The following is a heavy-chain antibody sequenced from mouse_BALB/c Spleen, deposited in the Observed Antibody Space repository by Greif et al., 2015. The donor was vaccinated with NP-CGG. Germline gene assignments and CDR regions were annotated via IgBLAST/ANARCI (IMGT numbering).Heavy chain of an antibody. CDR3: ARSDGSMDY. J-gene: IGHJ4*01. CDR2: ISSGSSTI. D-gene: IGHD1-2*01. CDR1: GFTFSSFG. Sequence: EVQLVESGGGLVQPGGSRKLSCAASGFTFSSFGMHWVRQAPEKGLEWVAYISSGSSTIYYADTVRGRFTISRGDPKNILFLQMTSLRSEDTAMYYCARSDGSMDYWGQGTSVTVSS. V-gene: IGHV5-17*02.